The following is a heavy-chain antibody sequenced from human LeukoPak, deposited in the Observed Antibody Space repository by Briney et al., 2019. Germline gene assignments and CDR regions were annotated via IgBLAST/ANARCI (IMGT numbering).Heavy chain of an antibody. CDR1: GYSFTSYW. CDR3: ASHFGIGYNNYDY. J-gene: IGHJ4*02. CDR2: IDPSDSYT. D-gene: IGHD5-24*01. Sequence: ESLKISCKGSGYSFTSYWISWVRQMPGKGLEWMGRIDPSDSYTKYSPSFQGHVTISGDESISTAYLQWSSLKASDTAMYYCASHFGIGYNNYDYWGQGTLVTVSS. V-gene: IGHV5-10-1*01.